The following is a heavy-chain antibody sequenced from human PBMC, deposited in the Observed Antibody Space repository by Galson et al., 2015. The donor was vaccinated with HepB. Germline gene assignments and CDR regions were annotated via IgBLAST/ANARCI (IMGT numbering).Heavy chain of an antibody. CDR2: ISSSSSTI. J-gene: IGHJ4*02. Sequence: SLRLSCAASGFTFSSYSMNWVRQAPGKGLEWVSYISSSSSTIHYADSVKGRFTISRDNAKNSLYLQMNSLRDEDTAVYYCARDHDYGDYRRFDYWGQGTLVTVSS. CDR3: ARDHDYGDYRRFDY. CDR1: GFTFSSYS. D-gene: IGHD4-17*01. V-gene: IGHV3-48*02.